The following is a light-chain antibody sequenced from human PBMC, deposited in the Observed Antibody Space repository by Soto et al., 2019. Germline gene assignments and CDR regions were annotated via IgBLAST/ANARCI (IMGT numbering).Light chain of an antibody. CDR3: QQYNSYST. CDR1: QTISSW. Sequence: DIQMTQSPSTLSGSVGDRVTITCRASQTISSWLAWYQQKPGKAPKLLIYKASTLESGVPSRFSGGGFGTEFTLTISSLQPDDFATYYCQQYNSYSTFGQGTKVDIK. J-gene: IGKJ1*01. V-gene: IGKV1-5*03. CDR2: KAS.